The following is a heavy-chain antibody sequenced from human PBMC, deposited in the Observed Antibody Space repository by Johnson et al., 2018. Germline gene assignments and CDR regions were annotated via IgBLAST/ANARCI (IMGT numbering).Heavy chain of an antibody. J-gene: IGHJ6*02. Sequence: VQLVQSGGGVVQPGRSLRLSCAASGFTFSSYAMSWVRQAPGKGLEWVSAISGSGGSTYYADSVKGRFTISRDNSKNTLYLQMNSLGAEDTAVYYCARDVYGGNSSYYDGMDVGGQGTTVTVSS. D-gene: IGHD4-23*01. V-gene: IGHV3-23*04. CDR3: ARDVYGGNSSYYDGMDV. CDR2: ISGSGGST. CDR1: GFTFSSYA.